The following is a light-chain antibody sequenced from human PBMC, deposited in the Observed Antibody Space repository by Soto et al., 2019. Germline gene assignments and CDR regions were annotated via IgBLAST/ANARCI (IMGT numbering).Light chain of an antibody. Sequence: QSVLTQPASVSGSPGQSITISCTGTSSNIGTYMYVSWFQHHPGKTPKLIIFEVSNRPSGISDRFSGFKSANTAYLTISGVQPEDEADYHCSSYTTLKTVVFGVGTKLTVL. CDR3: SSYTTLKTVV. CDR2: EVS. V-gene: IGLV2-14*01. CDR1: SSNIGTYMY. J-gene: IGLJ2*01.